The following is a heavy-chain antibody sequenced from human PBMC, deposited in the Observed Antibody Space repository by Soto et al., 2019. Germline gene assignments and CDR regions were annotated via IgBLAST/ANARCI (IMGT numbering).Heavy chain of an antibody. J-gene: IGHJ4*02. CDR1: GFTFDDYA. D-gene: IGHD3-10*01. CDR3: ANLPLYGSGFDC. V-gene: IGHV3-9*01. Sequence: EAHLFESGGGLVQPGRSLRLSCVASGFTFDDYAIHWVRQAPGKGLEWVSGISWNGAATGYADSVKGRFTISRDNAKNSLYLQMSSLRTEDTAIYYCANLPLYGSGFDCWGQGTLVTVSS. CDR2: ISWNGAAT.